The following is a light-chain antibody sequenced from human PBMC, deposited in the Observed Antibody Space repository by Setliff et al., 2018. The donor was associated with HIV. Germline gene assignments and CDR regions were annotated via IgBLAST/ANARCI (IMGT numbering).Light chain of an antibody. CDR1: SSDVGGYNF. CDR3: SSYRNSDPFYV. V-gene: IGLV2-14*03. Sequence: QSVLTQPASVSGSPGQSITISCTDTSSDVGGYNFVSWYQQHPDKAPKVLIYDVTHRPSGVSSRFSGSKSGKTASLTISGLQAEDEADYFCSSYRNSDPFYVFGTGTKVTVL. J-gene: IGLJ1*01. CDR2: DVT.